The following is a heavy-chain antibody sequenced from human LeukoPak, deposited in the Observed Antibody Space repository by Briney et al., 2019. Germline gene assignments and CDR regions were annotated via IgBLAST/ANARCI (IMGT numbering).Heavy chain of an antibody. CDR1: GGSFSGYY. CDR2: INHSGST. V-gene: IGHV4-34*01. D-gene: IGHD3-10*01. J-gene: IGHJ4*02. Sequence: SETLSLTCAVYGGSFSGYYWSWIRQPPGKGLEWIGEINHSGSTNYNPSLKSRVTISVDTSKNQFSLKLSSVTAADTAVYYCARDFGYRRSYFDYWGQGTLVTVSS. CDR3: ARDFGYRRSYFDY.